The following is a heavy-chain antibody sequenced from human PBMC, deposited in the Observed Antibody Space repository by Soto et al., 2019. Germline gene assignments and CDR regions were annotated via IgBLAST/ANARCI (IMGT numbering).Heavy chain of an antibody. V-gene: IGHV4-59*01. CDR3: ARAIYYGMDV. CDR2: IYYSGST. Sequence: SVTLSLTCTVSGGSISSYYWSWIRQPPGKGLEWIGYIYYSGSTNYNPSLKSRVTISVDTSKNQFSLKLSSVTAADTAVYYCARAIYYGMDVWGQGTTVTVSS. J-gene: IGHJ6*02. CDR1: GGSISSYY.